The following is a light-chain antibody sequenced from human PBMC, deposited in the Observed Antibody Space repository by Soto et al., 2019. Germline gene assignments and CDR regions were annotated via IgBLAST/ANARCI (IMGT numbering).Light chain of an antibody. CDR1: SSVVGRYDF. CDR3: SSYTTSSTFV. CDR2: DVS. V-gene: IGLV2-14*01. Sequence: QSALAQPASVSGSPGQSITISCTGTSSVVGRYDFVSWFQQHPGKAPKLMIYDVSIRPSGVSDHFSGSKSGNTASLTISGLQAEDEADYYCSSYTTSSTFVFGTGTKVTVL. J-gene: IGLJ1*01.